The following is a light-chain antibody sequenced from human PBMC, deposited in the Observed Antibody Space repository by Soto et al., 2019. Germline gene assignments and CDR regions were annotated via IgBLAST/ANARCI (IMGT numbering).Light chain of an antibody. CDR1: QSVSSSY. CDR3: QQYGTSPRT. Sequence: VLSQSPGTLSLSPGERATLSCRASQSVSSSYLAWYQQRPGQAPRLLIYGTSSRATGIPDRFSGSGSGTDFTLTISRLEPEDFAVYYCQQYGTSPRTFGQGTKVDIK. J-gene: IGKJ1*01. CDR2: GTS. V-gene: IGKV3-20*01.